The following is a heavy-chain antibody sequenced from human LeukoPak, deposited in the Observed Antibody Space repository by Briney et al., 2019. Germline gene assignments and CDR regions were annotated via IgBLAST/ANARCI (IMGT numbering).Heavy chain of an antibody. D-gene: IGHD3-10*01. CDR3: ARVLDYYGSGTRDFDY. J-gene: IGHJ4*02. Sequence: PSETLSLTCAVYGGSFSGFYWSWIRQPPGKGLEWIGDINHSGGTNYIPSLKSRVTISVDTSKNQFSLELSSVTAADTAVYYCARVLDYYGSGTRDFDYWGQGTLVTVSS. CDR1: GGSFSGFY. V-gene: IGHV4-34*01. CDR2: INHSGGT.